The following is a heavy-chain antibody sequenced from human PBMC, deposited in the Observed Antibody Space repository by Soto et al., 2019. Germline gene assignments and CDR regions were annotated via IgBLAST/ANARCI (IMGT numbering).Heavy chain of an antibody. CDR3: AGSYCGDDCALDY. V-gene: IGHV3-30-3*01. CDR1: GFTFSRYV. Sequence: QVQLVESGGGVVQPGRSLRVSCAASGFTFSRYVMHWVRQAPGKGLEWVAVISKDGNSKHYADSVNGRFTISRDNPKNTLYLQMISLRAEDTAMYYCAGSYCGDDCALDYWGQGTLVTVSS. CDR2: ISKDGNSK. J-gene: IGHJ4*02. D-gene: IGHD2-21*02.